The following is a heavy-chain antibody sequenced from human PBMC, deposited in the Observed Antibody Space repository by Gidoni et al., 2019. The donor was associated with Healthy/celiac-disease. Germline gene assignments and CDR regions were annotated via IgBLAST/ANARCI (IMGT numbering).Heavy chain of an antibody. Sequence: EVQLLESGGGWLQPGGSLRLSGAASGFTFRSSAMSWVRQAPGKGLEWVSASSGSGGSTYYADSVKGRFTISRDNSKNTLYLQMNSLRAEDTAVYYCAKEPTVPLRHYWYFDLWGRGTLVTVSS. CDR2: SSGSGGST. J-gene: IGHJ2*01. CDR3: AKEPTVPLRHYWYFDL. V-gene: IGHV3-23*01. D-gene: IGHD4-17*01. CDR1: GFTFRSSA.